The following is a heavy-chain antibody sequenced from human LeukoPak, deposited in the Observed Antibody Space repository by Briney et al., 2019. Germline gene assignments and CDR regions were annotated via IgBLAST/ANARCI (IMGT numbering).Heavy chain of an antibody. CDR2: ISGSGGST. D-gene: IGHD3-9*01. Sequence: GGSLRLSCAASGFTFSSYAMSWVRQAPGKGLEWVSAISGSGGSTYYADSVKGRFTISRDNSKNTLYLQMSSLRAEDTAVYYCVKWGSGYFDWFSHGMDVWGQGTTVTVSS. CDR3: VKWGSGYFDWFSHGMDV. V-gene: IGHV3-23*01. J-gene: IGHJ6*02. CDR1: GFTFSSYA.